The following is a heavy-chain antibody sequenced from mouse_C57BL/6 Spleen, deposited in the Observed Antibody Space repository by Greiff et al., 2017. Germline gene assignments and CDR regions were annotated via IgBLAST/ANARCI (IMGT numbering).Heavy chain of an antibody. J-gene: IGHJ4*01. CDR1: GFSLTSYG. V-gene: IGHV2-2*01. D-gene: IGHD1-1*01. Sequence: VQLVESGPGLVQPSQSLSITCTVSGFSLTSYGVHWVRQSPGKGLEWLGVIWSGGSTDYNAAFISRLSIIKDNSKSKVFFKMNSLQADDTAIYYCAIYYYGRAMDYWGQGTSVTVSS. CDR3: AIYYYGRAMDY. CDR2: IWSGGST.